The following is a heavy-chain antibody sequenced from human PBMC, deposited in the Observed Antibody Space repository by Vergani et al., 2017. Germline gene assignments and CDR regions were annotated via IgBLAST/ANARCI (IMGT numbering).Heavy chain of an antibody. J-gene: IGHJ6*03. D-gene: IGHD3-3*01. V-gene: IGHV1-69*04. CDR2: IIPILGIA. CDR1: GGTFSSYA. CDR3: ARSRTEKYYDFWSGYDYYYYMDV. Sequence: QVQLVQSGAEVKKPGASVKVSCKASGGTFSSYAISWVRQAPGQGLEWMGRIIPILGIANYAQKFQGRVTITADNSTSTAYMELSSLRSEDTAVYYCARSRTEKYYDFWSGYDYYYYMDVWGKGTTVTVSS.